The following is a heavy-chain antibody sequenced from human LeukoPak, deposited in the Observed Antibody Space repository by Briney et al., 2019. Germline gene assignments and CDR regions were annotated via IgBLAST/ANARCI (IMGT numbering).Heavy chain of an antibody. J-gene: IGHJ3*02. D-gene: IGHD6-13*01. CDR2: INPNSGGT. CDR3: ASSKPAPYPSIAAAGLNAFDI. CDR1: GYTFTGYY. Sequence: ASVKVSCKASGYTFTGYYMHWVRQAPGQGLEWMGWINPNSGGTNYAQKFQGRVTMTRDTSISTAYMELSRLRSDDTAVYYCASSKPAPYPSIAAAGLNAFDIWGQGTMVTVSS. V-gene: IGHV1-2*02.